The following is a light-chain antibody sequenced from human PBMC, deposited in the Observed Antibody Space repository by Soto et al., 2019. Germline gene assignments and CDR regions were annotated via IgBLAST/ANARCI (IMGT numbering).Light chain of an antibody. CDR1: SSDVGGYSS. J-gene: IGLJ1*01. V-gene: IGLV2-8*01. CDR2: EVS. CDR3: ISYAGSNNYV. Sequence: QSVLTQPPSASGSPGQSVTISCTGTSSDVGGYSSVAWFQHHPGKAPKLMIYEVSKRSSGVPDRFSGSKSGNTASLTVSGLQAEDEADYYCISYAGSNNYVFGTGTKVTVL.